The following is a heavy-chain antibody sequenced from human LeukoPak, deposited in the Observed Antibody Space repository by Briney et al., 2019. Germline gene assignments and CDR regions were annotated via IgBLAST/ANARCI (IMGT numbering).Heavy chain of an antibody. CDR3: ARLYYYDSSGFYFDY. Sequence: QPGRSLRLSCAASGFTVSSNYMSWVRQAPGKGLEWVSVIYSGGSTNYADSVKGRFTISRDNSKNTLYLQMNSLRAEDSAVYYCARLYYYDSSGFYFDYWGQGTLVTVSS. D-gene: IGHD3-22*01. CDR2: IYSGGST. CDR1: GFTVSSNY. V-gene: IGHV3-53*01. J-gene: IGHJ4*02.